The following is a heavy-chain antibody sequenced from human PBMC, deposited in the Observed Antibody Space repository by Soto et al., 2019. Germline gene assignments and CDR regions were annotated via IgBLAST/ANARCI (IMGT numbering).Heavy chain of an antibody. V-gene: IGHV4-30-4*01. Sequence: SETLSLTCTVSGGSISSGDYYWSWIHQPPGKGLEWIGYIYYSGSTYYNPSLKSRVTISVDTSKNQFSLKLSSVTAADTAVYYCARQTRGWYYFDYWGQGTLVTVSS. CDR1: GGSISSGDYY. CDR2: IYYSGST. CDR3: ARQTRGWYYFDY. J-gene: IGHJ4*02. D-gene: IGHD6-19*01.